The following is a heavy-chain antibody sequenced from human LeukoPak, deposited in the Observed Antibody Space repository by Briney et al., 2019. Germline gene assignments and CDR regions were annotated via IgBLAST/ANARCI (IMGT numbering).Heavy chain of an antibody. CDR2: IIPIFGTA. J-gene: IGHJ5*02. CDR3: ARDSSSWYNWFDP. CDR1: GYTFTSYG. V-gene: IGHV1-69*13. D-gene: IGHD6-13*01. Sequence: ASVKVSCKASGYTFTSYGISWVRQAPGQGLEWMGGIIPIFGTANYAQKFQGRVTITADESTSTAYMELSSLRSEDTAVYYCARDSSSWYNWFDPWGQGTLVTVSS.